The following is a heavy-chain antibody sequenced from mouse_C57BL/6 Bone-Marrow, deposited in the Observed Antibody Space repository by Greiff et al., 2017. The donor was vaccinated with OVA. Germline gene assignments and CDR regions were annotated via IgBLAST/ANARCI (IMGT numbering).Heavy chain of an antibody. Sequence: QVQLQQSGAELARPGASVKLSCKASGYTFTSYGISWVKQRTGQGLEWIGEIYPRSGNTYYNEKFKGKATLTADKSSSTAYMELRSLTSEDSAVYFCARSIYDGYYWYCDVWGTGTTVTVSS. CDR2: IYPRSGNT. V-gene: IGHV1-81*01. CDR1: GYTFTSYG. D-gene: IGHD2-3*01. CDR3: ARSIYDGYYWYCDV. J-gene: IGHJ1*03.